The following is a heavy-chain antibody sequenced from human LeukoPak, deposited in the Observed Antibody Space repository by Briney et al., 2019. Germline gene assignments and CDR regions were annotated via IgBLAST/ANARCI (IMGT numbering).Heavy chain of an antibody. CDR3: SRLRGYSYGYADY. V-gene: IGHV3-23*01. J-gene: IGHJ4*02. D-gene: IGHD5-18*01. CDR2: ITGSGGGSVGNT. CDR1: GFTFSSYA. Sequence: PGGSLRLSCAASGFTFSSYAMSWVRQAPGKGLEWVSGITGSGGGSVGNTYYADSVKGRFTISRDNSKNTLYLQMSSLRAEDTAVYYCSRLRGYSYGYADYWGQGTLVTVSS.